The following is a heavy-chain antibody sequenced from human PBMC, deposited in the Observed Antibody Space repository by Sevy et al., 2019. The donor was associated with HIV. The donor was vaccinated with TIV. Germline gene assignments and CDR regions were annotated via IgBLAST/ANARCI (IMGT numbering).Heavy chain of an antibody. Sequence: GGSLRLSCAASGFTFNNYWMSWVRQAPGKGLEWVANIRQDGSEKYYVESVKGRFTISRDNAKNSLFLQMNSLRAEDTAVYYCASSRTTSFGWYWGQGTLVTVSS. J-gene: IGHJ4*02. D-gene: IGHD2-15*01. CDR2: IRQDGSEK. CDR1: GFTFNNYW. CDR3: ASSRTTSFGWY. V-gene: IGHV3-7*01.